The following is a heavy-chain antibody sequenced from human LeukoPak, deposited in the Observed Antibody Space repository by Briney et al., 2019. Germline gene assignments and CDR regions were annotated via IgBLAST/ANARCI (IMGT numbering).Heavy chain of an antibody. D-gene: IGHD3-10*01. Sequence: GGSLRLSCAASGFAFSHYWMSWVRQAPGKGLEWLANIRQDGSDNYYADSVKGRFTFSRDNARNSLYLQMNSLRAEDSAVYFCAKDGYGSGGRWFDPWGRGTLVTVSS. CDR1: GFAFSHYW. CDR3: AKDGYGSGGRWFDP. CDR2: IRQDGSDN. V-gene: IGHV3-7*03. J-gene: IGHJ5*02.